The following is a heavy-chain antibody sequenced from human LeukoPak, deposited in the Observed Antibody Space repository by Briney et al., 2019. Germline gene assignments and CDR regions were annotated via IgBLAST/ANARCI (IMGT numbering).Heavy chain of an antibody. CDR3: ARDPSGYYMGTDY. CDR1: GYTFTGYY. CDR2: INPNSGGT. V-gene: IGHV1-2*02. J-gene: IGHJ4*02. D-gene: IGHD3-9*01. Sequence: ASVKVSCKASGYTFTGYYMHWVRQAPGQGLEWMGWINPNSGGTNYAQKFQGRVTMTRDTSISTAYMELSRLRSDDTAVYYCARDPSGYYMGTDYWGQGTLVIVSS.